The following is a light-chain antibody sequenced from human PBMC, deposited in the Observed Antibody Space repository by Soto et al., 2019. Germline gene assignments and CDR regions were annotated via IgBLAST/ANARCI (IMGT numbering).Light chain of an antibody. V-gene: IGKV3-11*01. CDR2: DAS. CDR1: QSVSSY. CDR3: QQRSNWPPPA. J-gene: IGKJ5*01. Sequence: EIVLTQSPATLSLSPGERATLSCRASQSVSSYLAWYQQKPGQAPRLLIYDASNRATGIPARFSGSGSGTDFTLIISSLEPEDFAVYYCQQRSNWPPPAFGQGPRLEIK.